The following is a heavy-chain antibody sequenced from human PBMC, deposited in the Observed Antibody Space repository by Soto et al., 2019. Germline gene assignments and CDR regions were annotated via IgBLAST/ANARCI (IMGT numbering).Heavy chain of an antibody. D-gene: IGHD1-26*01. V-gene: IGHV3-21*01. CDR1: GFTFSSYS. J-gene: IGHJ5*02. CDR3: ARDSGGSYSAPPFDP. CDR2: ISSSSSNI. Sequence: PGGSLRLSCAASGFTFSSYSMNWVRQAPGKGLEWVSSISSSSSNIYYADSVKGRSTISRDNAKNSLYLQMNSLRAEDTAVYYCARDSGGSYSAPPFDPWGQGTLVTVSS.